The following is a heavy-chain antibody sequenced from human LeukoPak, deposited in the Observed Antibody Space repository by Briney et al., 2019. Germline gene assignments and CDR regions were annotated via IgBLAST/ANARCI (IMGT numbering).Heavy chain of an antibody. CDR3: AKDRWSGSYYAEYYFDY. V-gene: IGHV3-9*01. Sequence: GGSLRLSCAASGFTFDDYAMHWVRQAPGKGLEWVSGISWNSGSIGYADSVKGRFTISRDNSKNTLYLQMNSLRAEDTAVYYCAKDRWSGSYYAEYYFDYWGQGTLVTVSS. CDR1: GFTFDDYA. D-gene: IGHD1-26*01. CDR2: ISWNSGSI. J-gene: IGHJ4*02.